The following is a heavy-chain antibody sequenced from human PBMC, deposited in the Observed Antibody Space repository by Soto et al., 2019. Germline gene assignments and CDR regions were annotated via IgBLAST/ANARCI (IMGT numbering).Heavy chain of an antibody. V-gene: IGHV4-34*01. J-gene: IGHJ4*02. CDR3: ARGLITGSHYSGGWYYFDS. D-gene: IGHD6-19*01. Sequence: QVQLQQSGAGLLKPSETLSLTCAVYGESFSGYIWTWILQTPGKGLQWIGQINHSGSAYYNPSLKSRVTISVHTSNSQFSLELSSVTAADTAVYYCARGLITGSHYSGGWYYFDSWGQGTQVTVSS. CDR1: GESFSGYI. CDR2: INHSGSA.